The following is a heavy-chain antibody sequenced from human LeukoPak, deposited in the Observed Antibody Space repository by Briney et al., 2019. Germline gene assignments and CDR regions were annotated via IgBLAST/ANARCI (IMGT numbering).Heavy chain of an antibody. Sequence: SETLSLTCPVSGGSISSGSYYWSWIRPPPRKGLEWIGRIYTSGSTNYNPSLKSRVTISVDTSKNQFSLKLSSVTAADTAVYYCARGITILNWFDPWGQGTLVTVSS. CDR3: ARGITILNWFDP. J-gene: IGHJ5*02. V-gene: IGHV4-61*02. D-gene: IGHD3-9*01. CDR1: GGSISSGSYY. CDR2: IYTSGST.